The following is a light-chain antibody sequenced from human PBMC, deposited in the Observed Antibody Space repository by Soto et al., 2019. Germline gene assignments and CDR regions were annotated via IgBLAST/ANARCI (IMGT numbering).Light chain of an antibody. CDR3: QQLDSFPLT. CDR1: QSIINW. V-gene: IGKV1-12*01. CDR2: AAS. J-gene: IGKJ5*01. Sequence: DIQMTRSPSTLSASVGDRVTITCRASQSIINWIAWYQQKPGRAPKLLTFAASNLQSGVPVRFSGSGSGTDFILSINSLQPEDVATYYCQQLDSFPLTFGQGTRLEIK.